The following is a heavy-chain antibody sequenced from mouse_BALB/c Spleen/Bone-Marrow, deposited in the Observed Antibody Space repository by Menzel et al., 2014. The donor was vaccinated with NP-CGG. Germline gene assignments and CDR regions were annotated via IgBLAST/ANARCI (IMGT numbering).Heavy chain of an antibody. Sequence: EVKLVESGAELVKPGASVKLSCTASGFNIKDTYMHWVKQRPEQGLEWIGRIDPANGNTRYDPKFQGKATITADTSSNTAYLQHSSLTSEDTAVYYCARYRLGTYFDYWGQGTTPTVSS. V-gene: IGHV14-3*02. CDR1: GFNIKDTY. D-gene: IGHD2-14*01. J-gene: IGHJ2*01. CDR2: IDPANGNT. CDR3: ARYRLGTYFDY.